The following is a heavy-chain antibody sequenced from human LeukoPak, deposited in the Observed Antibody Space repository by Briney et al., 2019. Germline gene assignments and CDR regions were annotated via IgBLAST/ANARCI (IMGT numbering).Heavy chain of an antibody. CDR2: ISYDGSNK. CDR1: GFTFSSYG. D-gene: IGHD4-23*01. V-gene: IGHV3-30*18. J-gene: IGHJ6*02. Sequence: GGSLRLSCAASGFTFSSYGMHWVRQAPGKGLEWVAVISYDGSNKYYADSVKGRFTISRDNSKNTLYLQMNSLRAEDTAVYYCAKVHGYGGNLRGPYYYGMDVWGQGTTVTVSS. CDR3: AKVHGYGGNLRGPYYYGMDV.